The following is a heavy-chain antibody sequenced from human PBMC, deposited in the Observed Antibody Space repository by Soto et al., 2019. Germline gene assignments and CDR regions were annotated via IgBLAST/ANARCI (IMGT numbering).Heavy chain of an antibody. CDR2: INAGNGNT. Sequence: GASVKVSCKASGYTFTSYAMHWVRQAPGQRLEWMGWINAGNGNTKYSQKFQGRVTITRDTSASTAYMELSSLRSDDTAVYYCARVMSGGHSDYWGQGTLVTVSS. V-gene: IGHV1-3*01. CDR3: ARVMSGGHSDY. D-gene: IGHD2-15*01. CDR1: GYTFTSYA. J-gene: IGHJ4*02.